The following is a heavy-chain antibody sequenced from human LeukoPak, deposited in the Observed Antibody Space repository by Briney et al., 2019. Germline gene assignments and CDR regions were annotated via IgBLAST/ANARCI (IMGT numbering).Heavy chain of an antibody. CDR3: AKGIAVAGTLYFDY. CDR1: GFTFSSYG. V-gene: IGHV3-33*06. CDR2: IWYDGSNK. J-gene: IGHJ4*02. Sequence: GGSLRLSCAASGFTFSSYGMHWVRQAPGKGLEWVAVIWYDGSNKYYADSVKGRFTISRDNSKNTLYPQMNSLRAEDTAVYYCAKGIAVAGTLYFDYWGQGTLVTVSS. D-gene: IGHD6-19*01.